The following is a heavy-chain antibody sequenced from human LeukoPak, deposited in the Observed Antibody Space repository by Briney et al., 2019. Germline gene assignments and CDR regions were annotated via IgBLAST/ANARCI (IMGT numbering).Heavy chain of an antibody. CDR3: AKDHGRIVGASYDY. J-gene: IGHJ4*02. D-gene: IGHD1-26*01. Sequence: GGSLRLSCAASGSTFSSYAMSWVRQAPGKGLEWVSAISGSGGNTDYADSVKGRFTISRDNSKNTLYLQMNSLRAEDTAVYYCAKDHGRIVGASYDYWGQGTLATVSS. CDR1: GSTFSSYA. CDR2: ISGSGGNT. V-gene: IGHV3-23*01.